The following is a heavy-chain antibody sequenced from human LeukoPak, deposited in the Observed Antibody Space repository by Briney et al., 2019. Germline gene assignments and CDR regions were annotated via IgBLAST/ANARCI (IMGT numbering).Heavy chain of an antibody. J-gene: IGHJ1*01. V-gene: IGHV5-51*01. CDR3: ARSLGYCSSTRCPFQH. D-gene: IGHD2-2*01. CDR2: IYPGDSDT. CDR1: GYSFTSYW. Sequence: GESLKISCKGSGYSFTSYWIGWVRQMPGKGLEWMGIIYPGDSDTRYSPSFQGQVTISADKSISTAYLQWSSLKASDTAMYYCARSLGYCSSTRCPFQHWGQGTLVPVSS.